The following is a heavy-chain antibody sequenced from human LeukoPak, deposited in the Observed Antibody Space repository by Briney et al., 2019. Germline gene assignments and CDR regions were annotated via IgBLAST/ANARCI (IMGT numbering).Heavy chain of an antibody. CDR2: IGNNGGGI. CDR3: AIDPNWGTHS. CDR1: GFTLSTYT. V-gene: IGHV3-23*01. J-gene: IGHJ4*02. D-gene: IGHD7-27*01. Sequence: GESLRLSCAASGFTLSTYTMYWVRHPPGKRLEWVSIIGNNGGGIHYADSVKGRFTISRDNFKNALYLQMNSLRVEDTAVYYCAIDPNWGTHSWGQGVLVTVSS.